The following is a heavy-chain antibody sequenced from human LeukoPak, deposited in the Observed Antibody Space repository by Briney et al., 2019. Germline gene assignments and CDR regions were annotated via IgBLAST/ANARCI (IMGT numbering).Heavy chain of an antibody. Sequence: GGSLRLSCATSGFTFRMSGVHWVRQAPGKGLGWVALMSSDGIKSYYADSVKGRFTVSRDTSKDIVYLQMNSLSADDTGIYYCAKDHAGSGRAFEYWGQGTLLTVSS. J-gene: IGHJ4*02. D-gene: IGHD3-10*01. CDR2: MSSDGIKS. CDR3: AKDHAGSGRAFEY. CDR1: GFTFRMSG. V-gene: IGHV3-30*04.